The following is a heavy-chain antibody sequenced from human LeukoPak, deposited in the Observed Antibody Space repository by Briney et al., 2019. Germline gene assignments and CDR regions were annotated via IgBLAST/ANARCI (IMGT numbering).Heavy chain of an antibody. CDR3: AKRISSSWCGFDY. J-gene: IGHJ4*02. Sequence: GGSLRLTCAASGFTFSSYAMSWVRQAPGKGLEWVSAISDSGGSTYYADSVKGRFTISRDNSKNTLYLQVNSLRAEDTAVYYCAKRISSSWCGFDYWGQGTLVTVSS. D-gene: IGHD6-13*01. V-gene: IGHV3-23*01. CDR1: GFTFSSYA. CDR2: ISDSGGST.